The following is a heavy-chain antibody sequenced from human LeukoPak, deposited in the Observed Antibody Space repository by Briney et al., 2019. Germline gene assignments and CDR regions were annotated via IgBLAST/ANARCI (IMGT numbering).Heavy chain of an antibody. V-gene: IGHV3-48*03. J-gene: IGHJ4*02. CDR1: GFTFSSYD. CDR2: ISSSGNTI. CDR3: ARGDSSGWSYFDY. D-gene: IGHD6-19*01. Sequence: GGSLRLSCAASGFTFSSYDMNWVRQAPGKGLDWISYISSSGNTIYYADSVKGRFTISRDKAKNPLYLQMNSLRAEDTAVYYCARGDSSGWSYFDYWGQGTLVTVSS.